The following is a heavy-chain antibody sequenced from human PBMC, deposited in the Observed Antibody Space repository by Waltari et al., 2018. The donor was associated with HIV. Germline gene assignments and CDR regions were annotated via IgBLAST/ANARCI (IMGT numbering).Heavy chain of an antibody. CDR3: ARGEGEWELLHDY. Sequence: QVQLVQSGAEVKKPGASVKVSCKASGYTFTGYYMHWLRQAPGQGLEWMGRINPNIGGTNYAQKFQGRVTMTRDTSISTAYMELSRLRSDDTAVYYCARGEGEWELLHDYWGQGTLVTVSS. J-gene: IGHJ4*02. CDR2: INPNIGGT. CDR1: GYTFTGYY. D-gene: IGHD1-26*01. V-gene: IGHV1-2*06.